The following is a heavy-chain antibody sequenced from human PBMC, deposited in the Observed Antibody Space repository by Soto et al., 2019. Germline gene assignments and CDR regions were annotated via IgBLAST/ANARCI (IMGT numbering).Heavy chain of an antibody. CDR3: ARSRPSDDAFDI. J-gene: IGHJ3*02. CDR2: ITPFNGNT. V-gene: IGHV1-45*02. CDR1: EYTFTYRY. Sequence: SVKVSCKASEYTFTYRYLHWVRQAPGQALEWMGWITPFNGNTNYAQKFQDRVTITRDRSMSTAYMELSSLRSEDTAMYYCARSRPSDDAFDIWGQGTMVTVSS.